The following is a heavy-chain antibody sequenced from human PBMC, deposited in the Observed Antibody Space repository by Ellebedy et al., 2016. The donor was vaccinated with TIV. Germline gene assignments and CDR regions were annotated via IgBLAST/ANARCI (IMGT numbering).Heavy chain of an antibody. V-gene: IGHV6-1*01. CDR2: TYYRSQWYN. J-gene: IGHJ3*01. CDR3: ARGWELRH. CDR1: GDSVSSNSAA. Sequence: SQTLSLTCXISGDSVSSNSAAWHWIRQSPSRGLEWLGRTYYRSQWYNDYALSVKSRISINPDTSKNQFSLQLNSVTPEDTAVYYCARGWELRHWGQGTMVTVSS. D-gene: IGHD1-26*01.